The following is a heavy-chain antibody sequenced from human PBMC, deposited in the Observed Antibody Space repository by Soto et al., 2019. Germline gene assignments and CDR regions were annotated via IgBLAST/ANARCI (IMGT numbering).Heavy chain of an antibody. Sequence: EVQLVESGGNLVQPGGSLRLSCAASGFTFSSFWMSWVRQAPGKGLEWVANIKQDGSEKYYVDSVKGRFTISRDNAKNSLHLQMDSLRAEDTAVYYCARDYGRSYFDYWDQGTLVTVSS. CDR3: ARDYGRSYFDY. D-gene: IGHD3-16*01. CDR1: GFTFSSFW. CDR2: IKQDGSEK. V-gene: IGHV3-7*03. J-gene: IGHJ4*02.